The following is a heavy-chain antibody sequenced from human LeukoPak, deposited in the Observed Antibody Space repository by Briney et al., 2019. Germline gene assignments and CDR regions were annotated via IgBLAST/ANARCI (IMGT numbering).Heavy chain of an antibody. D-gene: IGHD3-16*02. CDR2: IRSKASGGTT. Sequence: GGSLRLSCTASGFTFGDYAMSWVRQAPGKGLEWVGFIRSKASGGTTEYAASVKARFTISRDDSKSIAFLQMNSLQSDDTALYYCTREYDYVTGSYPPFDYWGQGTLVTVSS. CDR1: GFTFGDYA. V-gene: IGHV3-49*04. J-gene: IGHJ4*02. CDR3: TREYDYVTGSYPPFDY.